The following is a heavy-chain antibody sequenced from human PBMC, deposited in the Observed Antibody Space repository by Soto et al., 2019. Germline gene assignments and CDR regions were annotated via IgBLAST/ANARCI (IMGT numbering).Heavy chain of an antibody. J-gene: IGHJ5*02. Sequence: PSETLSLTCNMSGDSYSISTDSWSWIRKPPGKALQWIGFIYQSGVTSYNPSLARRVSISLDRSNNQCYLKLKSVTGADTAVYFCAGMPYTSCPRFDPCGPGTLVTVSS. CDR1: GDSYSISTDS. CDR3: AGMPYTSCPRFDP. D-gene: IGHD2-2*01. V-gene: IGHV4-30-2*01. CDR2: IYQSGVT.